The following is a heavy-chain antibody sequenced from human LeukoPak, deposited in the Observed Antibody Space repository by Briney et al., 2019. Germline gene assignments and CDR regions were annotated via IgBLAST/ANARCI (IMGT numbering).Heavy chain of an antibody. D-gene: IGHD2-2*01. V-gene: IGHV3-30*18. CDR1: VFTFNNYR. CDR2: ISYDGRNI. CDR3: AKGPLRGTAAAIDY. J-gene: IGHJ4*02. Sequence: GKSLRLSCAASVFTFNNYRMHWVRQAPCKGLEWVEVISYDGRNIHYPDSVKGRFTISRDISTDTLWLQMDSLRTEDTAVYYCAKGPLRGTAAAIDYWGQGTLVTVSS.